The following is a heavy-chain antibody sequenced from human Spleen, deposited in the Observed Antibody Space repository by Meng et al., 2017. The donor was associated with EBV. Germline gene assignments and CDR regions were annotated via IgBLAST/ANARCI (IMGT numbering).Heavy chain of an antibody. Sequence: QGRLVQSGAELKKPGSSVKVSCKASGGTFSSYAINWVRQAPGQGLEWMGGIIPMFGTANYAQKFQGRVTITADVFTSTAYMELSSLRSEDTAVYYCARIEDTALDHYFDYWGQGTLVTVSS. CDR2: IIPMFGTA. D-gene: IGHD5-18*01. CDR1: GGTFSSYA. V-gene: IGHV1-69*01. J-gene: IGHJ4*02. CDR3: ARIEDTALDHYFDY.